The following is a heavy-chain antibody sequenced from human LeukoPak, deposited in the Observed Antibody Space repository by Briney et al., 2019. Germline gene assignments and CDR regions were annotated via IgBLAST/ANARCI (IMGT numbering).Heavy chain of an antibody. CDR2: IYYSGST. J-gene: IGHJ5*02. D-gene: IGHD3-10*01. Sequence: SETLSLTCTVSGGSISSSSYYWGWIRQPPGKGLEWIGSIYYSGSTYYNPSLKSRVTISVDTSKNQFSLKLSSVTAADTAVYYCARDPSDYGSGSYYFSNWFDPWGQGTLVTVSS. CDR3: ARDPSDYGSGSYYFSNWFDP. V-gene: IGHV4-39*07. CDR1: GGSISSSSYY.